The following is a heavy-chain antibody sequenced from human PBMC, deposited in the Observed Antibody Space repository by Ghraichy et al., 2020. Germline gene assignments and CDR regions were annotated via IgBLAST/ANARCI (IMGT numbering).Heavy chain of an antibody. CDR1: GFTFSSYS. CDR3: ARGPDREYSTVLYYFDY. J-gene: IGHJ4*02. CDR2: ISSSSSTI. Sequence: GGSLRLSCAASGFTFSSYSMNWVRQAPGKGLEWVSYISSSSSTIYYADSVKGRFTISRDNAKNSLYLQMNSLRDEDTAVYYCARGPDREYSTVLYYFDYWGQGTLVTVSS. D-gene: IGHD6-6*01. V-gene: IGHV3-48*02.